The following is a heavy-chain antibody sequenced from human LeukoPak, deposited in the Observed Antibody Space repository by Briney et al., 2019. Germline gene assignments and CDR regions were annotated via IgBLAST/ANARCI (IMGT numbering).Heavy chain of an antibody. J-gene: IGHJ4*02. CDR2: TSYGGNNQ. V-gene: IGHV3-30*04. D-gene: IGHD5-24*01. CDR3: ARSPNYYYFDS. CDR1: GFTFSNSV. Sequence: PGRSLRLSCSTAGFTFSNSVIHWVRQAPGKGLEWVAVTSYGGNNQYYADSVKGRCTISRDDSKNTVYLQMNSLRPDDTAVYYCARSPNYYYFDSWGQGTLVTVSS.